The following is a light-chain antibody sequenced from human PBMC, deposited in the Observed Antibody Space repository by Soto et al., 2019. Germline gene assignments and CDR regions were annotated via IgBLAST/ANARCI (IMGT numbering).Light chain of an antibody. CDR1: QSVSDN. J-gene: IGKJ4*01. CDR2: GAS. CDR3: QQYNNWPPLT. V-gene: IGKV3-15*01. Sequence: EIVMTQSPVTLSVSPGERATLSCRASQSVSDNLAWYQQKPGQAPRLLIYGASTRATGIPARFSGSGSGTEVTLTISSLQSEDFAIYYCQQYNNWPPLTFGGGTKVEIK.